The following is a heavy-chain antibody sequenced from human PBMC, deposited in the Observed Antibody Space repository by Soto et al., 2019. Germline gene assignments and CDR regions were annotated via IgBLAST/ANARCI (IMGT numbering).Heavy chain of an antibody. V-gene: IGHV1-69*12. CDR1: GGTFSSYA. Sequence: QVQLVQSGAEVKKPGSSVKVSCKASGGTFSSYAITWVRQAPGQGLEWMGGIIPIFGTANYAQKFQGRVTINADESTRTAYKELRSLRSEDTAVYYCARDRGPSSGYYPYWFDPWGQGTLVTVST. CDR2: IIPIFGTA. CDR3: ARDRGPSSGYYPYWFDP. J-gene: IGHJ5*02. D-gene: IGHD3-22*01.